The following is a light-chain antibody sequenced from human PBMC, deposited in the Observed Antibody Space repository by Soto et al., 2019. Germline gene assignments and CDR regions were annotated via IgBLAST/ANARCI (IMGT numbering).Light chain of an antibody. CDR1: NIGSKN. CDR3: QVWDSSTV. CDR2: RDS. Sequence: SYELTQPLSVSVALGQTAXITCGGNNIGSKNVHWYQQKPGQAPVLVIYRDSNRPSGIPERFSGSNSGNTATLTISRAQAGDEADYYCQVWDSSTVFGGGTKLTVL. V-gene: IGLV3-9*01. J-gene: IGLJ2*01.